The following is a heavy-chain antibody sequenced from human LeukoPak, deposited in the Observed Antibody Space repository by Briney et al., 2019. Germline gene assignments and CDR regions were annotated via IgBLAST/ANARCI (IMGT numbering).Heavy chain of an antibody. Sequence: PSETLSLTCTVSGDSISNYYWSWIRQPPGKGLEWIGYIYHSGSTKYNPSLKSRVTISIDTSKHQFSLKLSSVTAADTAMYYCARGGDTSSWYAWFDPWGQGILVTVSS. D-gene: IGHD6-13*01. CDR3: ARGGDTSSWYAWFDP. CDR2: IYHSGST. J-gene: IGHJ5*02. CDR1: GDSISNYY. V-gene: IGHV4-59*01.